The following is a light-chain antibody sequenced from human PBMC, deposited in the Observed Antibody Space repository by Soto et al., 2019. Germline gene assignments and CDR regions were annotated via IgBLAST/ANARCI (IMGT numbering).Light chain of an antibody. Sequence: DIQMTQTPSSLSASVGDRVTITCRASQGINNYLVWYQQKPGKAPELLIYDAFTLQTGVPSRFSGGGSGTGFTLTISSLQPEDVARYYCQQYDILPPTLGQGTRLEI. J-gene: IGKJ2*01. V-gene: IGKV1-33*01. CDR3: QQYDILPPT. CDR2: DAF. CDR1: QGINNY.